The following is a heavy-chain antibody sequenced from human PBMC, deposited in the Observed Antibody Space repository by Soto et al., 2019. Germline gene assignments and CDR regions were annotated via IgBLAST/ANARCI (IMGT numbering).Heavy chain of an antibody. CDR2: IYYSGST. CDR1: GGSISSGDYY. CDR3: ARAKAIAAAKNWFDP. V-gene: IGHV4-30-4*02. D-gene: IGHD6-13*01. Sequence: SETLSLTCTVSGGSISSGDYYWSWIRQPPGKGLEWIGYIYYSGSTNYNPSLKSRVTISVDTSKNQFSLKLSSVTAADTAVYYCARAKAIAAAKNWFDPWGQGTLVTVSS. J-gene: IGHJ5*02.